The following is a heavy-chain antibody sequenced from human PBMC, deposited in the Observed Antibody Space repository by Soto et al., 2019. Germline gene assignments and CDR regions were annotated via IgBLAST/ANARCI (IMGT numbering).Heavy chain of an antibody. CDR3: ARGGQGGGDV. Sequence: QVQLVQSGAEVKKPGSSVKVSCKASGGTFSSYTISWVRQAPGQGLEWMGRIIPILGIANYAQKFQGRVTITAEQSTSTAYRGPSRLRSEDTAGFYCARGGQGGGDVWGQGTTVTVSS. J-gene: IGHJ6*02. V-gene: IGHV1-69*02. CDR1: GGTFSSYT. D-gene: IGHD2-15*01. CDR2: IIPILGIA.